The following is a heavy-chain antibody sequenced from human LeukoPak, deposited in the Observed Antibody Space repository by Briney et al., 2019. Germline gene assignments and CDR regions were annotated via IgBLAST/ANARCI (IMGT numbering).Heavy chain of an antibody. Sequence: AGGSLRLSCAVSGITLSNYGMSWVRQAPGKGLEWVAGISASGGRTNYADSVKGRFTISRDNPKNTLYLQMNSLRAEDTAIYFCAKRGVVIRVILVGFHKEANYFDSWGQGALVTVSS. V-gene: IGHV3-23*01. CDR1: GITLSNYG. CDR3: AKRGVVIRVILVGFHKEANYFDS. D-gene: IGHD3-22*01. J-gene: IGHJ4*02. CDR2: ISASGGRT.